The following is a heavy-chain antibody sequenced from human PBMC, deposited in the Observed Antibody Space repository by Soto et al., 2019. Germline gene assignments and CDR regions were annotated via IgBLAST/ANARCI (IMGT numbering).Heavy chain of an antibody. V-gene: IGHV4-30-4*01. CDR1: GGSISSGEYY. D-gene: IGHD3-3*01. CDR3: ARAPLEGLAWFDP. CDR2: ISYSGST. J-gene: IGHJ5*02. Sequence: PSETLSLTCTVSGGSISSGEYYWSWIRQPPGKGLEYIGYISYSGSTYYNPSLESRVTISLDTSKNQFSLKLTSVTAADTAVYYCARAPLEGLAWFDPWGQGTLVTVSS.